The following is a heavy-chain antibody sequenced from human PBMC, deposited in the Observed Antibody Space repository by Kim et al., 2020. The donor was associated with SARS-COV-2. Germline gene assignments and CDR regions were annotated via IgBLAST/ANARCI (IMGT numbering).Heavy chain of an antibody. CDR1: GYTLTELS. J-gene: IGHJ4*02. Sequence: ASVKVSCKVSGYTLTELSMHWVRQAPGKGLEWMGGFDPEDGETIYAQKFQGRVTMTEDTSTDTAYMELSSLRSEDTAVYYCATDLAGGSRWLVLHQLDYWGQGTLVTVSS. CDR2: FDPEDGET. CDR3: ATDLAGGSRWLVLHQLDY. V-gene: IGHV1-24*01. D-gene: IGHD6-19*01.